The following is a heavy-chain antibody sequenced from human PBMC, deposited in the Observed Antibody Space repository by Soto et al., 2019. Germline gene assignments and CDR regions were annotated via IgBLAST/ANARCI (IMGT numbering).Heavy chain of an antibody. V-gene: IGHV3-30*18. J-gene: IGHJ5*02. CDR1: GFTFSSYG. CDR3: AKHTERMATSFDP. CDR2: ISYDGSNK. Sequence: QVQLVESGGGVVQPGRSMRLSCAASGFTFSSYGMHWVRHAPGKGLEWVAVISYDGSNKYYADSVKGRFTISRDNSKKTLYRQMNRLRAEDTAVYYGAKHTERMATSFDPWGQGTLVTVSS. D-gene: IGHD5-12*01.